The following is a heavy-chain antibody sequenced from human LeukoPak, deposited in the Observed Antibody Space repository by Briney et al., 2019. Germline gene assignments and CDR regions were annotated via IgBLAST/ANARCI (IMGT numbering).Heavy chain of an antibody. CDR1: GGSISSYY. D-gene: IGHD3-10*01. CDR2: IYYSGST. V-gene: IGHV4-59*08. J-gene: IGHJ4*02. Sequence: PSETLFLTCTASGGSISSYYWSWIRQPPGKGLEWIGYIYYSGSTNYNPSLKSRVTISVDTSKNQFSLKLSSVTAADTAVYYCARTLRLHYYGSGSREFDYWGQGTLVTVSS. CDR3: ARTLRLHYYGSGSREFDY.